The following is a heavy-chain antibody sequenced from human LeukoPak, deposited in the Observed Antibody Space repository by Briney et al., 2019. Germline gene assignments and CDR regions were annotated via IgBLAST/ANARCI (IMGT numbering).Heavy chain of an antibody. CDR2: ISAYNGNT. V-gene: IGHV1-18*01. J-gene: IGHJ6*01. CDR1: GYTVTSYG. Sequence: ASVKVSCKASGYTVTSYGISWVRQAPGQGLEWMGWISAYNGNTNYAKKLQGRVTMTTDTSTSTAYMELRSLRSDDTAVYYCARESRDIVVVPAAPSDYYYGMDVWGQGTPVTVSS. CDR3: ARESRDIVVVPAAPSDYYYGMDV. D-gene: IGHD2-2*01.